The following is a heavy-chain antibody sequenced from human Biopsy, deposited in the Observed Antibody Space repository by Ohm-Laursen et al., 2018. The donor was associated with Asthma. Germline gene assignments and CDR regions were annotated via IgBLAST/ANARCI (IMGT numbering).Heavy chain of an antibody. D-gene: IGHD2-2*01. CDR3: ARDGTDMNEAMPKDY. CDR1: GFTFSSYS. CDR2: ISSSSSYI. V-gene: IGHV3-21*01. Sequence: GSLRLSCAASGFTFSSYSMNWVRQAPGKGLEWVSSISSSSSYIYYADSVKGRFTISRDNAKNSLYLQTNSLRAEDTAVYYCARDGTDMNEAMPKDYWGQGTLVTVSS. J-gene: IGHJ4*02.